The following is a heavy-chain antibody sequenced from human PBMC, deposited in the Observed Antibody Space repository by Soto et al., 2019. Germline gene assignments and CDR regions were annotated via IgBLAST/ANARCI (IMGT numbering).Heavy chain of an antibody. CDR1: GFTFSSYS. J-gene: IGHJ4*02. V-gene: IGHV3-48*01. D-gene: IGHD3-22*01. CDR2: ISSSTSTI. CDR3: ARRYYYNSSGDCSDNKIDY. Sequence: GGSLRLSCEASGFTFSSYSMNWVRQAPGKGLEWVSYISSSTSTIYYADSVKGRFTISRDNAKNSLFLQMNSLRAEDTAVYYCARRYYYNSSGDCSDNKIDYWGQGTLVTVSS.